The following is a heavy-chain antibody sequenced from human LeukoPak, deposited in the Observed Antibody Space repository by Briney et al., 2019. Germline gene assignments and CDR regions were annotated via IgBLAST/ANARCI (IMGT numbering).Heavy chain of an antibody. V-gene: IGHV4-59*08. CDR1: GDSISSYY. D-gene: IGHD2-15*01. Sequence: TSETLSLTCTVSGDSISSYYWSWIRQPPGKGLEWIGYIDDSGSTNYNPSLKSRVTISVDTSKNQFSLKLSSVTAADTAVYFCARRHRYCSGGSCYLFDYWGQGALVTVS. CDR3: ARRHRYCSGGSCYLFDY. J-gene: IGHJ4*02. CDR2: IDDSGST.